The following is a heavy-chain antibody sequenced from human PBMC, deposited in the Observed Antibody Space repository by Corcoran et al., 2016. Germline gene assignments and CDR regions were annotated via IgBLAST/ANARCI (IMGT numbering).Heavy chain of an antibody. V-gene: IGHV3-73*02. J-gene: IGHJ6*02. CDR2: IRSKANSYAT. CDR1: GINCSGSA. CDR3: TRLGEVTTIHYDYYYGMDV. Sequence: VQLVESGAGLVQPGGSLKLYCAASGINCSGSAMHWVRQASGKVLEWVGRIRSKANSYATAYAASVKGRFTISRDDSKNTAYLQMNSLKTEETSVYYCTRLGEVTTIHYDYYYGMDVWGQGSTVTVSS. D-gene: IGHD4-4*01.